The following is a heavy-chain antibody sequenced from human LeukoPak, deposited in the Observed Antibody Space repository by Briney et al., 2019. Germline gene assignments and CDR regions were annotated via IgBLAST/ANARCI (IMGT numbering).Heavy chain of an antibody. D-gene: IGHD2-2*01. CDR2: IYYSGST. Sequence: KPSETLSLTCTVSSGSISSGDYYCSWIRQHPGKGLEWIEYIYYSGSTYYNPSLKSRVTISVDTSQNQFSLKLSSVPAADTAVYYCARGGGYCSSTSCSYYFDYWGQGTLVTVSS. V-gene: IGHV4-31*03. J-gene: IGHJ4*02. CDR1: SGSISSGDYY. CDR3: ARGGGYCSSTSCSYYFDY.